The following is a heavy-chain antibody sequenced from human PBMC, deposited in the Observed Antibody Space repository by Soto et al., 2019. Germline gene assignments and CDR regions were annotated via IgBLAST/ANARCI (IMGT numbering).Heavy chain of an antibody. CDR3: EREAYSYGYEYDYYGREV. V-gene: IGHV1-2*02. J-gene: IGHJ6*02. Sequence: ASVKVSCKASGGTFSSYAISWVRQAPGQGLEWMGWINPNSGGTNYAQKFQGRVTMTRDTSISTAYMELSRLRSDDTAVYYCEREAYSYGYEYDYYGREVSGQGTTVTVSS. CDR1: GGTFSSYA. CDR2: INPNSGGT. D-gene: IGHD5-18*01.